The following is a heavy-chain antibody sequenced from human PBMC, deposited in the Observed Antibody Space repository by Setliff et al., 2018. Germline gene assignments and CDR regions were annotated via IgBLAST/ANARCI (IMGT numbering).Heavy chain of an antibody. CDR3: ARAQSWSGGPYYFDN. CDR1: GYTLTELS. CDR2: FDPEDGET. V-gene: IGHV1-24*01. J-gene: IGHJ4*02. Sequence: ASVKVSCKVSGYTLTELSRHWVRQAPGKGLEWMGGFDPEDGETIYAQKFQGRVTMTRNTSISTAYMDLSSLRFEDTAVYYCARAQSWSGGPYYFDNWGQGTLVTVSS. D-gene: IGHD3-3*01.